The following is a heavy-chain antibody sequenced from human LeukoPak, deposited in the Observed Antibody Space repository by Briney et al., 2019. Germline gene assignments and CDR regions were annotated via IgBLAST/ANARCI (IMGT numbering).Heavy chain of an antibody. CDR3: AKDRLVVAPAAMASNFDY. J-gene: IGHJ4*02. V-gene: IGHV3-23*01. Sequence: QPGGSLRLSCAASGFTFSSYDMCWVRQAPGKGMEWVSGISGSGGSTYYLDSVKGRFTISRDNSKNTLYLQMNSLKTEDTAVYYCAKDRLVVAPAAMASNFDYWGQGTLVTVPS. CDR2: ISGSGGST. D-gene: IGHD2-2*01. CDR1: GFTFSSYD.